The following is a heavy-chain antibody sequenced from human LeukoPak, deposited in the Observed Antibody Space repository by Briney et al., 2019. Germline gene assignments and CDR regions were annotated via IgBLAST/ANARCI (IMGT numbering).Heavy chain of an antibody. V-gene: IGHV3-30*04. CDR3: ARGLWERHRPLDY. D-gene: IGHD1-26*01. CDR2: VASDGKTD. Sequence: GTSLRLSCAASGFTFGSYVMHWVRQAPGKGLEWVSVVASDGKTDDYADSVKGRFTILRDNSRATLSLQMNSLRPDDTALYFCARGLWERHRPLDYWGQGTLVTVSP. CDR1: GFTFGSYV. J-gene: IGHJ4*02.